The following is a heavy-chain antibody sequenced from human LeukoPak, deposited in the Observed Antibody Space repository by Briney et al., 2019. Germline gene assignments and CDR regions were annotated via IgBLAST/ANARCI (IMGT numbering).Heavy chain of an antibody. CDR1: GGTFSSYA. CDR2: IIPIFGTA. CDR3: ARAFGYGSGNDY. V-gene: IGHV1-69*05. D-gene: IGHD3-10*01. J-gene: IGHJ4*02. Sequence: GASVKVSCKASGGTFSSYAISWVRQAPGQGLEWMGGIIPIFGTANYAQKFQGRVTITTDESTSTAYMELSSLRSEDTAVYYRARAFGYGSGNDYWGQGTLVTVSS.